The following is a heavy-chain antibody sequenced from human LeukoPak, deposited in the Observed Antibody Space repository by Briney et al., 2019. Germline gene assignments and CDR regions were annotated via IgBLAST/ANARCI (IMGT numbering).Heavy chain of an antibody. CDR2: IWYDGSNE. V-gene: IGHV3-33*01. Sequence: GGSLRLSCAASGFTFRSYGMHWVRQAPGKGLEWVAVIWYDGSNEQYAESVRGRFTISRDNSKNTLYLQMNSLRAEDTAVYYCARNYYDRSGASNYFGYWGQGTLVTVSS. CDR3: ARNYYDRSGASNYFGY. J-gene: IGHJ4*02. CDR1: GFTFRSYG. D-gene: IGHD3-22*01.